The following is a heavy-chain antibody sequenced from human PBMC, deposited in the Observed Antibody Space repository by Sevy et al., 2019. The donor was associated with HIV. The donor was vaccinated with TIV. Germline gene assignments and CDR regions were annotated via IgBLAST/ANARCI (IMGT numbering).Heavy chain of an antibody. V-gene: IGHV3-23*01. CDR3: AKGNLGYCSGGSCYPVFDY. J-gene: IGHJ4*02. CDR1: GFTFSSYA. D-gene: IGHD2-15*01. Sequence: GGSLRLSCAASGFTFSSYAMSWVRQAPGKGLEWVSAISGSGGSTYYADSVKGRFTISRDNSKNMLYLQMNSLRAEDTAVYYCAKGNLGYCSGGSCYPVFDYWGQGTLVTVSS. CDR2: ISGSGGST.